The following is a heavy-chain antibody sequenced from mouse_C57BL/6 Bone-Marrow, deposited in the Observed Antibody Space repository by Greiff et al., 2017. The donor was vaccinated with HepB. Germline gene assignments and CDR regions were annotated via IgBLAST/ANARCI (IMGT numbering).Heavy chain of an antibody. Sequence: VQLQQSGPELVKPGASVKMSCKASGYTFTDYNMHWVKQSHGKSLEWIGYINPNNGDTSYNQKFKGKATLTVNKSSSTAYMELRSLTSEDSAVYDCARRRTDQDGGYAMDYWGQGTSVTVSS. CDR1: GYTFTDYN. V-gene: IGHV1-22*01. CDR3: ARRRTDQDGGYAMDY. CDR2: INPNNGDT. D-gene: IGHD3-2*02. J-gene: IGHJ4*01.